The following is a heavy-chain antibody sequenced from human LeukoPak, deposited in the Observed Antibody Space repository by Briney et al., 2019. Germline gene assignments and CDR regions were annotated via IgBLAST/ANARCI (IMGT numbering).Heavy chain of an antibody. D-gene: IGHD6-13*01. J-gene: IGHJ4*02. Sequence: PSETLSLTCAVYGGSFSGYYWSWIRQPPGKGLEWIGEIKHSGSTNYNPSLKSRVTISVDTSKNQFSLKLSSVTAADTAVYYCARDLRYSNNYWGQGTLVTVSS. CDR1: GGSFSGYY. V-gene: IGHV4-34*01. CDR3: ARDLRYSNNY. CDR2: IKHSGST.